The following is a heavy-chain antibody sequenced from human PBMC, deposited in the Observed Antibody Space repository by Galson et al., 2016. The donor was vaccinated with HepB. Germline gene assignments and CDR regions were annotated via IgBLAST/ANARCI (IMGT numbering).Heavy chain of an antibody. CDR2: INPVDSDT. V-gene: IGHV5-51*01. Sequence: QSGAEVKKPGESLKISCKGSGYSFTNYWIAWVRQMPGKGLEWMGSINPVDSDTTYSPPFQGQVTISADKSITTAYLQWSSLKASDTAMYYCARRRQVVQSHGWFDPWGQGTLVTVSS. D-gene: IGHD6-6*01. CDR1: GYSFTNYW. J-gene: IGHJ5*02. CDR3: ARRRQVVQSHGWFDP.